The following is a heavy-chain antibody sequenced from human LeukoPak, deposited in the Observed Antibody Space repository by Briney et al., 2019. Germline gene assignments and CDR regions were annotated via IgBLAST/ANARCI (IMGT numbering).Heavy chain of an antibody. CDR1: GGSISYYY. Sequence: PSETLSLTCTVSGGSISYYYWSWIRQPPGKGLEWIGYIYYSGSTNYNPSLKSRVTISVDTSKNQFSLKLSSVTAADTAVYYCARHTVTTERGYYYGMDVWGQGTTVTVSS. J-gene: IGHJ6*02. CDR2: IYYSGST. CDR3: ARHTVTTERGYYYGMDV. V-gene: IGHV4-59*08. D-gene: IGHD4-11*01.